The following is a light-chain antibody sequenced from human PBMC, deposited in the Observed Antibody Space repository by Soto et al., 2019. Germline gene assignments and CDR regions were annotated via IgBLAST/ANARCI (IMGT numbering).Light chain of an antibody. CDR3: SSFTGSSSWV. J-gene: IGLJ3*02. CDR1: SSDVGGYNY. Sequence: QSVLTQPASVSGSPGQSITISCTGTSSDVGGYNYVSWYQQHPCKAPTLIIYEVTNRPSGVSIRFSGSKSGNTASLSISGLQAEDEADYYCSSFTGSSSWVFGGGTKLTVL. V-gene: IGLV2-14*01. CDR2: EVT.